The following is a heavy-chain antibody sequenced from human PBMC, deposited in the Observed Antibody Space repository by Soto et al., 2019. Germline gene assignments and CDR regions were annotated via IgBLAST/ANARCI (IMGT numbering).Heavy chain of an antibody. D-gene: IGHD4-17*01. V-gene: IGHV1-18*01. CDR3: ARDEFGDPGVY. CDR2: INPYNDNT. Sequence: ASVKVSCKASGYTFTSYAMHWVRQAPGQRLEWMGWINPYNDNTRYVQKLQGRVTMTTDTSTSTAYMELRSLRSDDTAVYYCARDEFGDPGVYWGQGTLVTVS. CDR1: GYTFTSYA. J-gene: IGHJ4*02.